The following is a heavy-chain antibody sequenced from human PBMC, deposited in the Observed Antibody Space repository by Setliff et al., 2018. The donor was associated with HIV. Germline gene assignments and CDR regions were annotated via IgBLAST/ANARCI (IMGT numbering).Heavy chain of an antibody. CDR2: VSHSGSA. J-gene: IGHJ3*01. CDR3: ARGRIRMSSRPTRVFDV. CDR1: GGSFSGYY. V-gene: IGHV4-34*01. Sequence: PSETLSLTCAVYGGSFSGYYWTWIRQPSGGGLEWIGEVSHSGSANYNPSLMSRVTVSVDTSKNQFSLTMTAATAADAAMYYCARGRIRMSSRPTRVFDVWGQGTRVTVSS.